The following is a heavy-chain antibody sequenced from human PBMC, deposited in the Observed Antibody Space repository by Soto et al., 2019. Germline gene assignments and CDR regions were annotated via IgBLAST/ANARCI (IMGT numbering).Heavy chain of an antibody. V-gene: IGHV1-69*13. Sequence: ASVKVSCKASGGTFSSYAISWVRQAPGQGLEWMGGIIPIFGTANYAQKFQGRVTITADESTSTAYMELSSLRSEDTAVYYCARGYDYGDYWAFDYWGQGTLVTVSS. J-gene: IGHJ4*02. CDR3: ARGYDYGDYWAFDY. D-gene: IGHD4-17*01. CDR2: IIPIFGTA. CDR1: GGTFSSYA.